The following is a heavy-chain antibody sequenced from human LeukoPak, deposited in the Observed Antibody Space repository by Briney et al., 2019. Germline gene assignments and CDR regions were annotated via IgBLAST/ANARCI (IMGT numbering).Heavy chain of an antibody. J-gene: IGHJ4*02. CDR2: IYNSEST. D-gene: IGHD3-22*01. CDR3: ASGEPRYSSRIVVGDN. Sequence: SETLSLTCTVSGGSISSRSYYWGWIRQPPGKGLEWIGSIYNSESTYYNPSLKSRVTISVDTSKNQLSLKVSSVTAADTAVYYCASGEPRYSSRIVVGDNWGQGTLVTVSS. CDR1: GGSISSRSYY. V-gene: IGHV4-39*07.